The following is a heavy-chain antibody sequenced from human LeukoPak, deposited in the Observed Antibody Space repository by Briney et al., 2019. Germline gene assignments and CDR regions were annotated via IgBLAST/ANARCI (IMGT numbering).Heavy chain of an antibody. Sequence: GASVKVSCKASGYTFTSYYMHWLRQAPGQGLEWMGIINPSGGSTSYAQKFQGRVTMTRDTSTSTVYMELSSLRSEDTAVYYCARDRPGIGYFDLWGRGTLVTVSS. V-gene: IGHV1-46*03. J-gene: IGHJ2*01. CDR1: GYTFTSYY. CDR3: ARDRPGIGYFDL. CDR2: INPSGGST. D-gene: IGHD1-14*01.